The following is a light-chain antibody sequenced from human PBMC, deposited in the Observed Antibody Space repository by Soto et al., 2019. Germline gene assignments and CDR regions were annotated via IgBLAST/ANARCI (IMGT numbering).Light chain of an antibody. J-gene: IGKJ4*01. V-gene: IGKV1-9*01. CDR1: QGFTSY. CDR2: AAS. Sequence: DIQLTQSPSFLSASVGDRVTITCRASQGFTSYLAWYQQKPGKAPKLLIYAASTLQSGVPSRFSGSGSGTEFTLTISSLQPEDFATYYCQQLNSFPRLTFGGGTKVEIK. CDR3: QQLNSFPRLT.